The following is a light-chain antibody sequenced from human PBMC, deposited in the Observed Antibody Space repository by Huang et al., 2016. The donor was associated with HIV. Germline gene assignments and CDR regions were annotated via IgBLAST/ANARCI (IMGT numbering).Light chain of an antibody. CDR3: QQYDIHPLT. V-gene: IGKV1-8*01. J-gene: IGKJ3*01. CDR1: QDINNF. Sequence: IRMTQSPSSLSASTGDRVTITCRANQDINNFLAWYQQRPGSVPKLLIYAASTLQSGVPSRFSGNRSGTDFTLTIGCLHSEDVATYYCQQYDIHPLTFGPGTRVDIK. CDR2: AAS.